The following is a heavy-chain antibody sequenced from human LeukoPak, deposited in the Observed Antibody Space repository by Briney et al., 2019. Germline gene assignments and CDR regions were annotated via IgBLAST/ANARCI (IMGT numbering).Heavy chain of an antibody. CDR3: ASHSSGWYVDLDY. D-gene: IGHD6-19*01. CDR2: INPNSGGT. J-gene: IGHJ4*02. CDR1: GYTFTGYY. Sequence: WASVTVSCKASGYTFTGYYMHWVRQAPGQGLEWMGWINPNSGGTNYAQKFQGRVTMTRDTSISTAYMELSRLRSDDTAVYYCASHSSGWYVDLDYWGQGTLVTVSS. V-gene: IGHV1-2*02.